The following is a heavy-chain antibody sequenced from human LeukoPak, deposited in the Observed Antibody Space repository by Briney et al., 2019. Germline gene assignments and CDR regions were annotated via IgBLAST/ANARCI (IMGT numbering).Heavy chain of an antibody. CDR2: IFYSGST. D-gene: IGHD3/OR15-3a*01. J-gene: IGHJ3*01. CDR1: GGSISTSNYY. CDR3: AKSNGYDLVDV. V-gene: IGHV4-39*07. Sequence: SETLSLTCTVSGGSISTSNYYWGWIRQPPGKGLEWIGNIFYSGSTYYSPSLRSRVTISLVTSRNQFSLKLNSVSAADTAVYYCAKSNGYDLVDVWGQGTMVTVSS.